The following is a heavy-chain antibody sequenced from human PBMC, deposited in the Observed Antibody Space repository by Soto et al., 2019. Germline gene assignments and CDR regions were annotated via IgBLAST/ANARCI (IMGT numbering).Heavy chain of an antibody. Sequence: GGSLRLSCAASGFTFSAFWMHWVRQAPGKGLVWVSRTNTDGTATTYADSVEGRFTISRDNAKNMLYLQMNSLRAEDTAVYYCTRGHYYGMDVWGQGTTVTVSS. J-gene: IGHJ6*02. V-gene: IGHV3-74*03. CDR1: GFTFSAFW. CDR2: TNTDGTAT. CDR3: TRGHYYGMDV.